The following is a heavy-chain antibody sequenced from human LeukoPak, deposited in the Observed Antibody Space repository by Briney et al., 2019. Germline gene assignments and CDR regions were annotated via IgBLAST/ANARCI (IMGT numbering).Heavy chain of an antibody. D-gene: IGHD5-12*01. CDR1: TYTFTRYG. Sequence: ASVRVSCKASTYTFTRYGISWVRQAPGQGLEWMGWISGYNGNTNYAQKFLGRVSMTADTATSTAYMELRSLTSDDTAMYYCARSGRGTYYYFDLWGQGTLVTVSS. CDR3: ARSGRGTYYYFDL. CDR2: ISGYNGNT. V-gene: IGHV1-18*01. J-gene: IGHJ4*02.